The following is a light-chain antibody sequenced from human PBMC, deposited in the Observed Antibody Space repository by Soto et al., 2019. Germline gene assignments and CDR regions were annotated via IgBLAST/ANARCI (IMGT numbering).Light chain of an antibody. Sequence: QSVLTQPASVSGSPGQSITISCTGTSSDITTSNFVSWYQHHPGKTPKLVIYAFSNRPSGVSHRFSGSKSGNTASLTISGRQAEDEADYYCSSYTVSPAVFGGGTKLTVL. CDR3: SSYTVSPAV. J-gene: IGLJ2*01. CDR1: SSDITTSNF. V-gene: IGLV2-14*03. CDR2: AFS.